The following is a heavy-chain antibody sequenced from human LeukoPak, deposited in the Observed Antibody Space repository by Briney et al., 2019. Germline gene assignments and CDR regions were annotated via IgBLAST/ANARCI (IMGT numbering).Heavy chain of an antibody. Sequence: GGSLRLSCAASGFTVSSNYMSWVRQAPGKGLEWVSVIYSGGSTYYADSVKGRFTISRDNSKNTIYLQMNSLRAEDTAVYYCARADDSSSGYFDYWGQGTLVTVSS. V-gene: IGHV3-53*01. CDR3: ARADDSSSGYFDY. CDR2: IYSGGST. CDR1: GFTVSSNY. J-gene: IGHJ4*02. D-gene: IGHD6-6*01.